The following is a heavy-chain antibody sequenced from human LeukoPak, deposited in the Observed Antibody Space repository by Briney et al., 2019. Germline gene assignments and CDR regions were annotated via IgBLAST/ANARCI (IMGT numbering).Heavy chain of an antibody. Sequence: ASVKVSCKASGYTFTNYYMHWVRQAPGQGLEWMGIINPSGGSTGYAQKFQGRVTMTRDTSTITVYMELSSLRSEDTAVYYCARANYYGSGSYYNVGAFDIWGQGTLVTVSS. D-gene: IGHD3-10*01. CDR1: GYTFTNYY. CDR2: INPSGGST. V-gene: IGHV1-46*01. CDR3: ARANYYGSGSYYNVGAFDI. J-gene: IGHJ3*02.